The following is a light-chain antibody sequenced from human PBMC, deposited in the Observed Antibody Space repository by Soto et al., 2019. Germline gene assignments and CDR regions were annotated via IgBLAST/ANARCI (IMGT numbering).Light chain of an antibody. CDR3: QQYGRT. Sequence: EIVLTQSPCTLSLSLGGRATLSCRASQSISSSYLAWYQQKPGQAPRLLIYGASSRATGIPDRFSGSGSGTGFTLTISRLEPEDFAVYYCQQYGRTFGQGTKVDIK. J-gene: IGKJ1*01. V-gene: IGKV3-20*01. CDR2: GAS. CDR1: QSISSSY.